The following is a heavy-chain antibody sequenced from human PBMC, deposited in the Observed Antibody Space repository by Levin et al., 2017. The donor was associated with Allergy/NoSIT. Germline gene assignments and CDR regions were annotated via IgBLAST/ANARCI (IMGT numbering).Heavy chain of an antibody. D-gene: IGHD3-10*01. V-gene: IGHV3-49*03. J-gene: IGHJ4*02. Sequence: QTGGSLRLSCTASGFTFGDYAMSWFRQAPGKGLEWVGFIRSKTYGGTTEYAASVKGRLTISRDDSKSIAYLQMNSLKTEDTAVYYCTREGGYYGSGSYYADYWGQGTLVTVSS. CDR1: GFTFGDYA. CDR3: TREGGYYGSGSYYADY. CDR2: IRSKTYGGTT.